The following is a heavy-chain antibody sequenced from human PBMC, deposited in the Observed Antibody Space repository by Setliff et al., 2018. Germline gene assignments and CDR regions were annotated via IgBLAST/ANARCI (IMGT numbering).Heavy chain of an antibody. CDR1: GFTFRDYS. D-gene: IGHD2-15*01. CDR2: ISWKSDSM. V-gene: IGHV3-9*01. Sequence: SLKISCATSGFTFRDYSLTWVRQAPGKGLEWVSGISWKSDSMGYADSVKGRFTMTRDNAKNSLYLQMNSLRPEDTALYYCAEAPYCSGGSCSSAYIFDHWGQGTLVTVSS. CDR3: AEAPYCSGGSCSSAYIFDH. J-gene: IGHJ4*02.